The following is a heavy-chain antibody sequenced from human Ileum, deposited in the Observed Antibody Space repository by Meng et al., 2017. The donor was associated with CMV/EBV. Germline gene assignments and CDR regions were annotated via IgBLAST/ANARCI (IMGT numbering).Heavy chain of an antibody. CDR2: TNPESVDA. Sequence: ASVKVSCKASGYIFSTYNIIWVRQATGQGLEGIGWTNPESVDAGFGHTFMGRITMTRSTSTSTAFLELSSLTYADAAVYYCARSFTHDATRGTNWLDAWGQGTLVTVSS. D-gene: IGHD4-17*01. CDR1: GYIFSTYN. J-gene: IGHJ5*02. CDR3: ARSFTHDATRGTNWLDA. V-gene: IGHV1-8*01.